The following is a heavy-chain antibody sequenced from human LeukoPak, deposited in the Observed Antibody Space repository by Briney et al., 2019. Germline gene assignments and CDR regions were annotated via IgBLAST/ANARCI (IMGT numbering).Heavy chain of an antibody. CDR3: AKNPCSSTSCYPYYFDY. CDR1: GFTFSSYS. V-gene: IGHV3-30*18. Sequence: PGGSLRLSCAASGFTFSSYSMNWVRQAPGKGLEWVAVMSYDGSNKYYADSVKGRFTISRDNSKNTLYLQMNSLRAEDTAVYYCAKNPCSSTSCYPYYFDYWGQGTLVTVSS. D-gene: IGHD2-2*01. CDR2: MSYDGSNK. J-gene: IGHJ4*02.